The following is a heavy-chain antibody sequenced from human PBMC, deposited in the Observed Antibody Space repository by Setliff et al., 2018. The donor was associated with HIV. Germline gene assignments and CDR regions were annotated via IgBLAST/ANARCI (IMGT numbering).Heavy chain of an antibody. J-gene: IGHJ4*02. CDR2: IIPRFAST. D-gene: IGHD3-10*01. Sequence: ASVKVSCKSSGGTFNTYMIAWLRLAPGQGLEWMGGIIPRFASTTYSQMFHDSVTITADESSDSVYMELNSLKSEETSVYYCAQGARPGGLGDLFPRYYFYSWGPVTLVTVSS. V-gene: IGHV1-69*13. CDR3: AQGARPGGLGDLFPRYYFYS. CDR1: GGTFNTYM.